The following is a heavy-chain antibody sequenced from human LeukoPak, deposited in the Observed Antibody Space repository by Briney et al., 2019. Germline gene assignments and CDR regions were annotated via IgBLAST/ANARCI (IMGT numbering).Heavy chain of an antibody. V-gene: IGHV4-59*01. Sequence: SETLSLTCTVSGGSISSYYWSWTRQPPGKGLEWIGYIYYSGSTNYNPSLKSRVTISVDMSKNQFSLKLSPVTAADTAVYYCARDSDRAAPRYYFDYWGQGTLVTVSS. J-gene: IGHJ4*02. CDR2: IYYSGST. CDR1: GGSISSYY. CDR3: ARDSDRAAPRYYFDY.